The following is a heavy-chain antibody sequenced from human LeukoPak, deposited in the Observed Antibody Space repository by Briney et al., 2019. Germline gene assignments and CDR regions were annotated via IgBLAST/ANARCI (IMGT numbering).Heavy chain of an antibody. J-gene: IGHJ4*02. CDR1: GLSFRNSA. V-gene: IGHV3-30*04. D-gene: IGHD4-17*01. Sequence: GGSLGLSCTASGLSFRNSALHWVRQAPGKGLEWVAVLASDGKNKYYAASVKGRFSISGDNSQSTLYLHMVSLRMDDTAIYFCAKAPRGLRNPEFWGQGALVAVSS. CDR2: LASDGKNK. CDR3: AKAPRGLRNPEF.